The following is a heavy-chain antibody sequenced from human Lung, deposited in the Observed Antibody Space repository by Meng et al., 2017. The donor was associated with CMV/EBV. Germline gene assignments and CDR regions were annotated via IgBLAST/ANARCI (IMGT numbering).Heavy chain of an antibody. V-gene: IGHV3-48*03. CDR3: ARLLSKGLIVVPAVSSDY. D-gene: IGHD2-2*01. CDR2: ISSSGSTI. J-gene: IGHJ4*02. CDR1: GFTFSSYE. Sequence: GESLKISCAASGFTFSSYEMNWVRQAPGKGLEWVSYISSSGSTIYYADSVKGRFTISRDNAKNSLYLQMNSLRAEDTAVYYCARLLSKGLIVVPAVSSDYWGQGTLVTVSS.